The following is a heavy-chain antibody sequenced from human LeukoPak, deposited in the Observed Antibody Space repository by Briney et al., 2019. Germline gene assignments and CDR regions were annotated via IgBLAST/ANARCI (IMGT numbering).Heavy chain of an antibody. J-gene: IGHJ6*03. Sequence: GGSLRLSCAASGFTFSSYGMSWVRQAPGKGLEWVSAISGSGGSTYYADSVKGRFTISRDNSKNTLYLQMNSLRAEDTAVYYCAKDGGYDYPPGYYYYYMDVWGKGTTVTVSS. CDR3: AKDGGYDYPPGYYYYYMDV. CDR1: GFTFSSYG. D-gene: IGHD5-12*01. CDR2: ISGSGGST. V-gene: IGHV3-23*01.